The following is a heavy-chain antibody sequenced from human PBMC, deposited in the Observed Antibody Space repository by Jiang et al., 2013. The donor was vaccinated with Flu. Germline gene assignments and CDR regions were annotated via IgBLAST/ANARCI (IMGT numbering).Heavy chain of an antibody. Sequence: GLVKPSETLSLTCTVSGGSISSYYWSWIRQPPGKGLEWIGYIYYSGSTNYNPSLKSRVTISVDTSKNQFSLKPSSVTAADTAVYYCARDRVFYGDQGYYGMDVWGKGTTVTVSS. V-gene: IGHV4-59*01. J-gene: IGHJ6*04. CDR3: ARDRVFYGDQGYYGMDV. D-gene: IGHD4-17*01. CDR1: GGSISSYY. CDR2: IYYSGST.